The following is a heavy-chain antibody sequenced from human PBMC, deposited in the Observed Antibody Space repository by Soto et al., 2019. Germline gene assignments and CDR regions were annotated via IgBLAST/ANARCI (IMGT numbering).Heavy chain of an antibody. D-gene: IGHD3-10*01. CDR3: ARPGGYGLDV. V-gene: IGHV3-48*02. J-gene: IGHJ6*02. CDR1: GFTFSTYG. Sequence: GGSLRLSCTASGFTFSTYGMTWVRQAPGKGLEWVSYISSGAGSISHADSVRGRFTISRDNAKNSLYLQMNSLRDEDTAVYYCARPGGYGLDVWGQGTTVTVS. CDR2: ISSGAGSI.